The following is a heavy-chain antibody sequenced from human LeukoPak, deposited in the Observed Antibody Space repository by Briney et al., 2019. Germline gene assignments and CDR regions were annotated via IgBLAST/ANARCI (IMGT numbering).Heavy chain of an antibody. CDR3: ARSPAAGWWFDY. CDR2: ISYDGSNK. CDR1: GFTFSSYG. D-gene: IGHD6-13*01. Sequence: GGSLRLSCAASGFTFSSYGMHWVRQAPGKGLEWVAVISYDGSNKYYADSVKGRFTISRDNSKNTLYLQMNSLRAEDTAVYYCARSPAAGWWFDYWGQGTLVTVSS. V-gene: IGHV3-30*03. J-gene: IGHJ4*02.